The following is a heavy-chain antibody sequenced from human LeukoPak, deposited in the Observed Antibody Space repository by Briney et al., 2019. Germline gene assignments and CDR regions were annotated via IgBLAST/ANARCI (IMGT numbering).Heavy chain of an antibody. D-gene: IGHD2-2*01. CDR3: AREVDNRYDCSSTSCRPTPSDY. J-gene: IGHJ4*02. Sequence: GGSLRLSCAASGFTFSDYYMSWIRQAPGKGLEWVSYISSSGSTIYYADSVKGRFTISRDNAKNSLYLQMNSLRAEDTAVYYCAREVDNRYDCSSTSCRPTPSDYWGQGTLVTVSS. CDR1: GFTFSDYY. CDR2: ISSSGSTI. V-gene: IGHV3-11*04.